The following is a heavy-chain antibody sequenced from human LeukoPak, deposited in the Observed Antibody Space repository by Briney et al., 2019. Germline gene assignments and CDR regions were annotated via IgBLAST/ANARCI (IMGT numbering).Heavy chain of an antibody. D-gene: IGHD3-16*01. CDR2: ISSSSSYI. CDR1: GFTFSSYS. Sequence: GGSLRLSCAASGFTFSSYSMNWVRQAPGKGLEWVSSISSSSSYIYYADSVKGRFTISRDNAKNSLYLQMNSLRAEDTAVYYCARDAVGGGIDYWGQGTLVTVSS. V-gene: IGHV3-21*01. J-gene: IGHJ4*02. CDR3: ARDAVGGGIDY.